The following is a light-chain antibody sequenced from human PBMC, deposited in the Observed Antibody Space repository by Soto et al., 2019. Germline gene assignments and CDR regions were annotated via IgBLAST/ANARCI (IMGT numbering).Light chain of an antibody. J-gene: IGKJ2*01. Sequence: EVVLTQSPGTLSLSPGQRATLSCRASQSVTRSYLAWYQQKPGQAPRLLIYGASIRATGIPDRFSGSASGADFTLTISRLEPEDFALFYCQQFGSSSYTFGQGTKLEIK. V-gene: IGKV3-20*01. CDR1: QSVTRSY. CDR2: GAS. CDR3: QQFGSSSYT.